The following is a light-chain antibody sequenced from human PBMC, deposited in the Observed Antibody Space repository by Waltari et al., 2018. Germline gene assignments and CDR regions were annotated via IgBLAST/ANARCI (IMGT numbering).Light chain of an antibody. J-gene: IGKJ4*01. CDR3: QQYQTYPVT. CDR2: KAS. Sequence: DIQLPQSPSTLSPSVGDRVTITCRASQSISTWLAWYQQKPGNAPKLLIYKASSLESGVPSRFSGGGSGTEFTLTISSLQPDDFATYYCQQYQTYPVTFGGGTKLEI. CDR1: QSISTW. V-gene: IGKV1-5*03.